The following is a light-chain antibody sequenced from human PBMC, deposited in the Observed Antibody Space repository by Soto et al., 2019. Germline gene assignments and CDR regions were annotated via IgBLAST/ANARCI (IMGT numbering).Light chain of an antibody. V-gene: IGKV3-20*01. CDR3: QHFDSSPT. J-gene: IGKJ4*01. CDR1: QTVSRSY. CDR2: GAS. Sequence: EIVLTQSPGTLSLSPGESATLSCRASQTVSRSYFVWYQQKPGQAPRLLIYGASARAPGIPDRFSSTGSGTESTLTISRLEPEDFAVYFCQHFDSSPTFGGGTKVEIK.